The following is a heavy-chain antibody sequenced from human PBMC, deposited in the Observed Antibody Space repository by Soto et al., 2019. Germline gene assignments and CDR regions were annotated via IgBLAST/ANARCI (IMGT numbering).Heavy chain of an antibody. CDR2: ISDRGDSR. Sequence: EVQLLESGGGLVQPGGSLRLSCVGSGFTFNRHAMNWVRQAPGKGLEWVSSISDRGDSRYYADSVKGRFTISRGNSKNTLYLQMNGLAAEDTAVYYCAGEGVTVGTSYLGHWGQGSLVTVSS. D-gene: IGHD1-26*01. CDR1: GFTFNRHA. V-gene: IGHV3-23*01. CDR3: AGEGVTVGTSYLGH. J-gene: IGHJ4*02.